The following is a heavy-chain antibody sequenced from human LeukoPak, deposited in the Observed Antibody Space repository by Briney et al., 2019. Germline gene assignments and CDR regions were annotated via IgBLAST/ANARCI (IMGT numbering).Heavy chain of an antibody. V-gene: IGHV3-9*01. CDR1: GFTLDDHG. CDR2: ISWNSGSI. D-gene: IGHD1-26*01. CDR3: AKDISAGATTRRFFDF. J-gene: IGHJ4*02. Sequence: GRSLRHSCAASGFTLDDHGMHWLRQAPGGGLEWGSGISWNSGSIGYADSVKGRFTISRDNAKNSLYLQMNSLRTEHTALYYCAKDISAGATTRRFFDFWGQGTLVTVSS.